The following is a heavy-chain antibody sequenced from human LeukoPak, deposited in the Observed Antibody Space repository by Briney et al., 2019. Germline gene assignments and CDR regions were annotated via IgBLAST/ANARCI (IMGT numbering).Heavy chain of an antibody. CDR3: ARGDTSGYYPPSDY. Sequence: ASVKVSCKASGYIFTTYGISWVRQAPGQGLEWMGWINPYNGNTKYAQKLQGRVTMTTDTSTSTAYMELRSLRSDDTAVYYCARGDTSGYYPPSDYGGQEPWSPSPQ. V-gene: IGHV1-18*01. D-gene: IGHD3-22*01. CDR1: GYIFTTYG. CDR2: INPYNGNT. J-gene: IGHJ4*01.